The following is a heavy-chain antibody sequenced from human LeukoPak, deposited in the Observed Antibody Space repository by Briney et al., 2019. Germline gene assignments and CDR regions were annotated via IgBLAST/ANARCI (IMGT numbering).Heavy chain of an antibody. J-gene: IGHJ4*02. CDR2: IWYDGSNK. CDR1: GFTFSNYD. Sequence: GGSLRLSCAVSGFTFSNYDMHWVRQAPGKGLEWVAVIWYDGSNKYYADSVKGRFTISRDNSKNTLYLQMNTLRAADTAVYYCARDPGGVVYFDYWGQGTLVTVSS. D-gene: IGHD2-8*01. V-gene: IGHV3-33*01. CDR3: ARDPGGVVYFDY.